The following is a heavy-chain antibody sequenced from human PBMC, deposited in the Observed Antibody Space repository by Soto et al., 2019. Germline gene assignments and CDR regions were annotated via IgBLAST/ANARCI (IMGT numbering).Heavy chain of an antibody. CDR3: AXDDEYSGNGMDV. J-gene: IGHJ6*02. V-gene: IGHV3-33*01. Sequence: QVPLVESGGGVVQPGRSLRLSCAASEFTFSNYGMHWVRQAPGKGLEWVAVILNDGSNRYHADSVKDRFTISRDNSKNTLYLQMNSLRAEDTAXXXCAXDDEYSGNGMDVWGQGTTVTVS. CDR1: EFTFSNYG. CDR2: ILNDGSNR. D-gene: IGHD3-10*01.